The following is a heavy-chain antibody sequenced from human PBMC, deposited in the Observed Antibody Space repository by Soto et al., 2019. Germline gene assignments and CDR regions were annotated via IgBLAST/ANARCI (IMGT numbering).Heavy chain of an antibody. Sequence: SETLSLTCTVSGGSISSGGYYWSWIRQHPGKGLEWIGYIYYSGSTYYNPSLKSRVTISVDTSKNQFSLKLSSVTAADTAVYYCARELTGDEDYYYMDVWGKGTTVTVSS. CDR2: IYYSGST. CDR3: ARELTGDEDYYYMDV. J-gene: IGHJ6*03. V-gene: IGHV4-31*03. D-gene: IGHD7-27*01. CDR1: GGSISSGGYY.